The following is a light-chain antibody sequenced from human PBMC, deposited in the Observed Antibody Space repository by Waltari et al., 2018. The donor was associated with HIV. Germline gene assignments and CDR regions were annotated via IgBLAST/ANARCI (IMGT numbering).Light chain of an antibody. CDR3: AAWDDSLSGRYV. V-gene: IGLV1-47*01. J-gene: IGLJ1*01. Sequence: QSVLTQPPSASGTPGQRVTISCSGSSSNIGSNTVNWYQQLPGTAPKVLIYRNNRRPSGGPDRFSGSKSGTSASLAISGLRSEDEADYYCAAWDDSLSGRYVFGTGTKVTVL. CDR1: SSNIGSNT. CDR2: RNN.